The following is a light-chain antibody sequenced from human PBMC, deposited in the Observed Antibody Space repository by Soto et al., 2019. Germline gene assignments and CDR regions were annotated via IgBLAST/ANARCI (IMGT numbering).Light chain of an antibody. Sequence: EIVLTQSPATLSLSPGERATLSCRASQSVSSYLAWSQHKPGQAPRLLIYDASNRATGVPARFSGSGSGTDFTHTISSLEPEDFAVYYCQLRSSWPPLYTFGQGTKLEIK. V-gene: IGKV3-11*01. CDR3: QLRSSWPPLYT. CDR2: DAS. J-gene: IGKJ2*01. CDR1: QSVSSY.